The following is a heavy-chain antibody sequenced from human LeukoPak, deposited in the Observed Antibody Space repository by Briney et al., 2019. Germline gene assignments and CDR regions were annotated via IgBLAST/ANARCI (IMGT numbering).Heavy chain of an antibody. J-gene: IGHJ5*02. CDR2: IGTAGDT. D-gene: IGHD2-8*01. V-gene: IGHV3-13*01. CDR3: ARGPSNLRFDP. Sequence: PGGGLSLSRAPSGFTPSSYDMHWVRQATGKGREGVSAIGTAGDTYYPGAVKGRFTISRENAKNSLSLQMSSLRAGDTAVYYCARGPSNLRFDPWGQGTLVTVSS. CDR1: GFTPSSYD.